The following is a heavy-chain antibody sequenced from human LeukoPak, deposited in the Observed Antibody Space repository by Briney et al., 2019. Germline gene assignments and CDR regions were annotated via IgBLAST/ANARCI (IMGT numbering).Heavy chain of an antibody. CDR3: AKGPDVWLHSGYFDY. CDR2: INPNSGGT. V-gene: IGHV1-2*02. CDR1: GYTFTAYF. Sequence: ASVRVSCKASGYTFTAYFIHWVRQAPGQGLEWMGWINPNSGGTNYAQKFQGRVTMTRDTSISTAYMELSSLKSDDSAVYYCAKGPDVWLHSGYFDYWGQGTLVTVSS. J-gene: IGHJ4*02. D-gene: IGHD5-24*01.